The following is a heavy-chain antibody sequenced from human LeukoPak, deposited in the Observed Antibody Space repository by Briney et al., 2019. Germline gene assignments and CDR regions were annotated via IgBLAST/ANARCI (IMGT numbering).Heavy chain of an antibody. V-gene: IGHV4-59*12. J-gene: IGHJ5*02. CDR1: GGSISSYY. D-gene: IGHD2-2*01. Sequence: SETLSLTCTVSGGSISSYYWSWIRQPPGKGLEWIGEIYHSGSTNYNPSLKSRVNISVDKSKSQFSLKLNSVTAADTAVYYCARLGFCTSTSCPWGQGTLVTVSS. CDR2: IYHSGST. CDR3: ARLGFCTSTSCP.